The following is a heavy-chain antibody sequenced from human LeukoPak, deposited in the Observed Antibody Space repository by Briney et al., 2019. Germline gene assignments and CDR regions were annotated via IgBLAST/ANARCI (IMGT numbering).Heavy chain of an antibody. Sequence: PGGSLRLSCAASGFTFNSYDMNWVRQAPGKGLEWVSYISSSTNSIYYADSVKGRFTISRDNAKNSLYLQMNSLRAEDTAVYYCARANYGSGYVFDYWGQGTLVTVSS. CDR3: ARANYGSGYVFDY. CDR1: GFTFNSYD. V-gene: IGHV3-48*01. D-gene: IGHD3-10*01. J-gene: IGHJ4*02. CDR2: ISSSTNSI.